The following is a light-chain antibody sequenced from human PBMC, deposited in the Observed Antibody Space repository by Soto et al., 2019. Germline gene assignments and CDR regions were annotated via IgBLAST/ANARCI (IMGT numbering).Light chain of an antibody. CDR3: QQRSKWPPYT. CDR1: QSVSTY. Sequence: TVLTQSPATLSLSPGERATLSCRASQSVSTYLAWYQQKPGQAPRLLIYDASNRATGIPARFSGSGSGTDFTLTISSLEPEDVAVYYCQQRSKWPPYTFGQGTKLEL. V-gene: IGKV3-11*01. CDR2: DAS. J-gene: IGKJ2*01.